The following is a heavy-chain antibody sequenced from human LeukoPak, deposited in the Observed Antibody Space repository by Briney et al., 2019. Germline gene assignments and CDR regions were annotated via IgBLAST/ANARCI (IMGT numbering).Heavy chain of an antibody. CDR1: GGSISSYY. V-gene: IGHV4-4*07. J-gene: IGHJ6*02. D-gene: IGHD2-2*01. CDR3: ARRAAANYYYSYGIDV. Sequence: SETLSLTWTVSGGSISSYYWRWIRQPAGKGLEWIGRIYTSGSTNYNPSLKSRVTMSVDTSKNQVSLQLSSVTAADTAVYYCARRAAANYYYSYGIDVWGQETTVTVSS. CDR2: IYTSGST.